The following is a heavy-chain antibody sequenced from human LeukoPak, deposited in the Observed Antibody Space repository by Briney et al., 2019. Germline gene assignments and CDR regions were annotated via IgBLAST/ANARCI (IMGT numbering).Heavy chain of an antibody. CDR1: GFTFSSYN. V-gene: IGHV3-48*01. CDR2: ITSGSGTI. D-gene: IGHD1-26*01. CDR3: AADVMGARDN. J-gene: IGHJ4*02. Sequence: PGGSLRLSCAASGFTFSSYNMNWVRQAPGKGLEWVSYITSGSGTIYYADSVRGRFTISRDNARNSLYLQMNSLRADDTAVYYCAADVMGARDNWGQGTLVTVSS.